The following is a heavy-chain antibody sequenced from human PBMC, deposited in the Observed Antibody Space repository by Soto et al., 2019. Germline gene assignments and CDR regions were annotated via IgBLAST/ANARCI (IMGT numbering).Heavy chain of an antibody. J-gene: IGHJ4*02. CDR2: INSVSGGT. V-gene: IGHV1-2*02. CDR1: GNTHTIYF. CDR3: ARGVSYYAH. D-gene: IGHD3-22*01. Sequence: QVQLVQSGAEVKQPGASVRVSCKASGNTHTIYFIHWLRQAPGQGLEWMGWINSVSGGTNYAPRFRGRVSMTRATSSAPAFMDLRGLRSDDTAVYYCARGVSYYAHWGQGTLVTVSS.